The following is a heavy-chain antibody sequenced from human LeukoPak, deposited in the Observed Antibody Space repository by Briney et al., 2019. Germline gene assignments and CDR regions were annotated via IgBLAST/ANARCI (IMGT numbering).Heavy chain of an antibody. V-gene: IGHV4-34*01. Sequence: SQALSLTCAFYGGSFSGYYWSGIPHPPGKGLEWVGEINHSGSTNYNPSLKSRVTISVDTSKNQFSLKLSSVTAADTAVYYCAAITMVRGVPYDWFDPWGQGTLVTVSS. D-gene: IGHD3-10*01. CDR3: AAITMVRGVPYDWFDP. CDR1: GGSFSGYY. CDR2: INHSGST. J-gene: IGHJ5*02.